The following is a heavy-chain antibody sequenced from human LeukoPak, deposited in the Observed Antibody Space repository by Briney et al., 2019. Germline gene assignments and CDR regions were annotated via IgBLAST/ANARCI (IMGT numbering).Heavy chain of an antibody. D-gene: IGHD4-23*01. CDR2: ISGIGAT. Sequence: GGSLRLSCAASGFTFSDHFMTWIRQAPGKGLEWISYISGIGATYYADSVKGRFTISRDNAQNSLWLQMSSLRAEDTAVYYCARDPMYNGGNSGAFDFWGQGTLVTVSS. CDR1: GFTFSDHF. CDR3: ARDPMYNGGNSGAFDF. V-gene: IGHV3-11*01. J-gene: IGHJ3*01.